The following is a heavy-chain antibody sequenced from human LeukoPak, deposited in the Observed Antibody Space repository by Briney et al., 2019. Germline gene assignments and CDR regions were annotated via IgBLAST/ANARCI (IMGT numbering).Heavy chain of an antibody. CDR1: GFSFSSYW. Sequence: GGSLGLSCAASGFSFSSYWMTWLRQAPGKGLEWVANIRGDESRKYYLDSVTGRFTISRDNAKNSLYLQMNSLRAEDMALYYCAKSSLSAYYGGDYFDYWGQGSLVTVSS. V-gene: IGHV3-7*03. J-gene: IGHJ4*02. D-gene: IGHD3-16*01. CDR3: AKSSLSAYYGGDYFDY. CDR2: IRGDESRK.